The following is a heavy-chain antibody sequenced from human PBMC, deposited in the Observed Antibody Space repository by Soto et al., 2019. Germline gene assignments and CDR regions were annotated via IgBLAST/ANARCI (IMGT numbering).Heavy chain of an antibody. CDR3: AKDSGRGYNYGQHWFGP. Sequence: PGGSLRLSCAASGFTFSSYGMHWVRQAPGKGLEWVALISYDGTNKYYADSVKGRFTISRDNSKNTLYLQMNSLRAEDTAVYYCAKDSGRGYNYGQHWFGPWGQGTLVTVS. D-gene: IGHD5-18*01. CDR2: ISYDGTNK. V-gene: IGHV3-30*18. CDR1: GFTFSSYG. J-gene: IGHJ5*02.